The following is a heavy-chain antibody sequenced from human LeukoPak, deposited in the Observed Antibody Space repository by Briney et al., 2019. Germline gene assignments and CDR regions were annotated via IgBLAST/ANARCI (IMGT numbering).Heavy chain of an antibody. CDR2: IYYSGNL. CDR1: GDSIGSGAFY. Sequence: PSETLSLTCDVSGDSIGSGAFYWGWVRQSPERGLEWIGSIYYSGNLYNNPSLKSRVTVSIDTSKNQFSLRLSSVTAADTAVYYCARRGMGHTFYYYYYMDVWGKGTTVTVSS. J-gene: IGHJ6*03. V-gene: IGHV4-39*01. CDR3: ARRGMGHTFYYYYYMDV. D-gene: IGHD2/OR15-2a*01.